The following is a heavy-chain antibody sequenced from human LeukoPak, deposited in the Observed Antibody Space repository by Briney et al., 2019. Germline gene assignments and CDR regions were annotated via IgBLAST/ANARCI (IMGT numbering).Heavy chain of an antibody. J-gene: IGHJ6*02. CDR1: GFTVSSNY. CDR2: IYSGGST. CDR3: ASDSTGYYSYYYYGMDV. V-gene: IGHV3-53*01. D-gene: IGHD3-22*01. Sequence: PGGSLRLSCAASGFTVSSNYMSWVRQAPGKGLEWVSVIYSGGSTYYADSVKGRFTISRDNSKNTLYLQMNSLRAEDTAVYYCASDSTGYYSYYYYGMDVWGQGTTVTVSS.